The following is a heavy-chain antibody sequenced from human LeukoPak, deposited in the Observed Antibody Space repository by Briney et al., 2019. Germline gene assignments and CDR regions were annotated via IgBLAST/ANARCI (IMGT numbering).Heavy chain of an antibody. V-gene: IGHV4-39*01. CDR2: IYYSGTT. CDR3: ARLMAASDFDY. CDR1: GGSFSGYS. D-gene: IGHD2-8*01. J-gene: IGHJ4*02. Sequence: SETLSLTCAVYGGSFSGYSWGWIRQPPGRGLEWIGSIYYSGTTYYNPSLKSRVTISVDTSKNQFSLKLTSVTAADTAMYYCARLMAASDFDYWGQGTLVTVSS.